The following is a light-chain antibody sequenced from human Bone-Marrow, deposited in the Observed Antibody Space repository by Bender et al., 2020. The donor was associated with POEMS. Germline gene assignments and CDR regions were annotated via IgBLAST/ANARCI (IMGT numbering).Light chain of an antibody. J-gene: IGLJ3*02. CDR2: RNN. CDR3: SAWDDSLSGWV. CDR1: NSNIGNNF. V-gene: IGLV1-47*01. Sequence: QSVLTQPPSAPGTPGQRVIISCSGSNSNIGNNFVYWYQRLPGTSPKLLICRNNERPSGVPDRFSGSKSGTSSSLAIGGLRSEDEALYYCSAWDDSLSGWVFGGGTKLTVL.